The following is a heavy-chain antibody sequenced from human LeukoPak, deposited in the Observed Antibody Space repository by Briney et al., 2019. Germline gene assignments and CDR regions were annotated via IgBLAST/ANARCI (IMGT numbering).Heavy chain of an antibody. Sequence: GGSLRLSCTASGFTFGDYAMTWVRQAPGKGLGWVGFIGSEVYGGTRDYAASVKGRFTISRDDSKNIAYLQMNSLRIEDTAVYYCARESDYGDYGTVDYWGQGIVVSVSS. D-gene: IGHD4-17*01. V-gene: IGHV3-49*04. CDR1: GFTFGDYA. CDR2: IGSEVYGGTR. J-gene: IGHJ4*02. CDR3: ARESDYGDYGTVDY.